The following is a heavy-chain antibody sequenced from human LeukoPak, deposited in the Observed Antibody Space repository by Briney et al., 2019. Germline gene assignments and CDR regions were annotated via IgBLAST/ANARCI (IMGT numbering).Heavy chain of an antibody. CDR2: IYPGDSDT. J-gene: IGHJ4*02. Sequence: GGSLQISCKGSGYSFTSYWIGWVRQMPGKGLEWMGIIYPGDSDTRYSPSFQGQVTISADKSISTAYLQWSSLKASDTAMYYCARPHSGWTYYFDYWGQGTLVTVSS. CDR1: GYSFTSYW. D-gene: IGHD6-19*01. CDR3: ARPHSGWTYYFDY. V-gene: IGHV5-51*01.